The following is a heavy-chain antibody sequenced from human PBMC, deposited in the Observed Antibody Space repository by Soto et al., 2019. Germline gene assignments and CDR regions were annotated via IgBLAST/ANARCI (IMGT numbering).Heavy chain of an antibody. D-gene: IGHD2-21*02. Sequence: PWETLSLTCAVSGASFSGNFWGWIRQPPGMGLEWIGEINHSGVHKYNPSLKSRVTISVDTSKNQLSLKLTSVTAADTAVYYCSTWVVATDTDYWGQGTQVTVSS. J-gene: IGHJ4*02. CDR3: STWVVATDTDY. V-gene: IGHV4-34*01. CDR2: INHSGVH. CDR1: GASFSGNF.